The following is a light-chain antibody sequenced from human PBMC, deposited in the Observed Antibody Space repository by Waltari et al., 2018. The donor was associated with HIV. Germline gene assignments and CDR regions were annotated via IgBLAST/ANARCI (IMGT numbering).Light chain of an antibody. CDR2: EVT. CDR3: SSYAGSNNVV. J-gene: IGLJ2*01. V-gene: IGLV2-8*01. CDR1: SSDVGSYIY. Sequence: QSALTQPPSASGSPGQSVTISCTGTSSDVGSYIYVSWYQQHPGKAPKLMIYEVTSRPSGVPDRFSVSKSGNTASLTVSGLQAEDEADYYCSSYAGSNNVVFGGGTKLTVL.